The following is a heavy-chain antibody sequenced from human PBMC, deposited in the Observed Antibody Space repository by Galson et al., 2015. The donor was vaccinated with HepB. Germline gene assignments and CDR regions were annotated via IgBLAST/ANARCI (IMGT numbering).Heavy chain of an antibody. CDR1: GFTFSSYG. CDR2: IWYDGSNK. CDR3: ARGPNYDFWSGYWSLFDY. J-gene: IGHJ4*02. D-gene: IGHD3-3*01. V-gene: IGHV3-33*01. Sequence: SLRLSCAASGFTFSSYGMHWVRQAPGKGLEWVAVIWYDGSNKYYADSVKGRFTISRDNSKNTLYLQMNSLRAEDTAVYYCARGPNYDFWSGYWSLFDYWGQGTLVTVSS.